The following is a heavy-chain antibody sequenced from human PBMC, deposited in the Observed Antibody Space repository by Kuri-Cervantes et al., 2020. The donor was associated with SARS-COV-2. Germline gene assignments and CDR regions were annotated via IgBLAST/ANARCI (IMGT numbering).Heavy chain of an antibody. D-gene: IGHD6-6*01. J-gene: IGHJ6*03. Sequence: VSVKVSCKASGYTFTSYGISWVRQAPGQGLEWMGWISAYNGNTNYAQKLQGRVTMTTDTSTSTAYMELRSLRSDDTAVYYCARDGRYSSSYYYYMDVWGKGTTVTVSS. CDR3: ARDGRYSSSYYYYMDV. CDR2: ISAYNGNT. CDR1: GYTFTSYG. V-gene: IGHV1-18*01.